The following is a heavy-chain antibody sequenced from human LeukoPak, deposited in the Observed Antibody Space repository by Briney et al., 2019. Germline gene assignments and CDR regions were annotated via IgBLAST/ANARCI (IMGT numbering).Heavy chain of an antibody. V-gene: IGHV3-21*01. D-gene: IGHD1-14*01. J-gene: IGHJ4*02. CDR3: ATETIGRHYDY. CDR1: GFTFSSCG. CDR2: IGPTGTDR. Sequence: GGSLRLSCAASGFTFSSCGFNWVRQAPGEGLDWVSSIGPTGTDRYYADSVRGRFTISRDNAKNSMYLQMDSLRDEDTAVYYCATETIGRHYDYWGQGTLLTVSS.